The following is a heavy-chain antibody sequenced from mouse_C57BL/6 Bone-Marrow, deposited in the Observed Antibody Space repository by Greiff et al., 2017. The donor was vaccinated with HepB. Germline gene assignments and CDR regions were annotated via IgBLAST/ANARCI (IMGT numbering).Heavy chain of an antibody. CDR1: GFTFSSYA. CDR2: ISDGGSYT. CDR3: ARDGYSDYFDY. J-gene: IGHJ2*01. Sequence: EVKLVESGGGLVKPGGSLKLSCAASGFTFSSYAMSWVRQTPDKRLEWVATISDGGSYTYYPDNVKGRFTISRDNAKNNLYLQMSHLKSEDTAMYYCARDGYSDYFDYWGQGTTLTVSS. V-gene: IGHV5-4*01. D-gene: IGHD2-3*01.